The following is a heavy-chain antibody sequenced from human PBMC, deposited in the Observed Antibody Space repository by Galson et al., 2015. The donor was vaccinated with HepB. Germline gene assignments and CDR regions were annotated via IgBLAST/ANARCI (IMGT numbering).Heavy chain of an antibody. CDR3: ATEVPYAARQRGMAFDI. CDR2: FDPEDGET. V-gene: IGHV1-24*01. CDR1: GYTLTELS. Sequence: SVKVSCKVSGYTLTELSMHWVRQAPGKGLEWMGGFDPEDGETIYAQKFQGRVTMTEDTSTDTAYMELSSLRSEDTAVYYCATEVPYAARQRGMAFDIWGQGTMVTVSS. J-gene: IGHJ3*02. D-gene: IGHD6-6*01.